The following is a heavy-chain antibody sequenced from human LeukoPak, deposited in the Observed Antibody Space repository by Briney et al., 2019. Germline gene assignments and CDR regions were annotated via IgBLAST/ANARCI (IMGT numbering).Heavy chain of an antibody. V-gene: IGHV3-66*01. CDR3: ASTGSLNYFDY. CDR1: GFTVSSNY. J-gene: IGHJ4*02. D-gene: IGHD2-15*01. CDR2: VYSGGST. Sequence: GGSLRLSCAASGFTVSSNYMSWVRQAPGKGLEWVSVVYSGGSTYYADSVKGRFTISRDNSKNTLYLQMNSLRAEDTAVYYCASTGSLNYFDYWGQGTLVTVSS.